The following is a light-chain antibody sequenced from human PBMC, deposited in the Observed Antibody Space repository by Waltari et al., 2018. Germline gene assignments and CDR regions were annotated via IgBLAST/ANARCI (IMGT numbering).Light chain of an antibody. CDR1: GSDVGAYND. Sequence: QSALTQPPSAAASPAPPVTISCTRSGSDVGAYNDVSWYQHHPGKAPKLMIYEVTKRPSGVPDRFSGSKSDNSASLTVSGLQPDDEAYYYCTSFAGGNTVIFGGGTKLTVL. CDR3: TSFAGGNTVI. CDR2: EVT. V-gene: IGLV2-8*01. J-gene: IGLJ2*01.